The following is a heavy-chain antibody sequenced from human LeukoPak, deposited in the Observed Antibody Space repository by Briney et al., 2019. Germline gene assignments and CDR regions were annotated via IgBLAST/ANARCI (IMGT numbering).Heavy chain of an antibody. D-gene: IGHD3-22*01. J-gene: IGHJ4*02. V-gene: IGHV3-23*01. CDR3: AKSPYYYDSSGYYIGYYFDY. CDR1: GFTFSSYA. Sequence: GGSLRLSCAASGFTFSSYAMSWVRQAPGKGLEWVSAISGSGGSTYYADSVKGRFTISRDNSKNTLYLQMNSLRAEDTAVYYCAKSPYYYDSSGYYIGYYFDYWGQGTLVTVSS. CDR2: ISGSGGST.